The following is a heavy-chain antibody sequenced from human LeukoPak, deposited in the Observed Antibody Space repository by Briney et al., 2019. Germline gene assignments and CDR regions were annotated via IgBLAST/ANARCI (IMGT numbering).Heavy chain of an antibody. CDR1: GGSISSSSYY. V-gene: IGHV4-39*01. Sequence: SETLSPTCTVSGGSISSSSYYWGWIRQPPGKGLEWIGSIYYSGSTYYNPSLKSRVTISVDTSKNPFSMKLSSVTAADTAVYYCARRPAAFDIWGQGTMVTVSS. J-gene: IGHJ3*02. CDR2: IYYSGST. CDR3: ARRPAAFDI.